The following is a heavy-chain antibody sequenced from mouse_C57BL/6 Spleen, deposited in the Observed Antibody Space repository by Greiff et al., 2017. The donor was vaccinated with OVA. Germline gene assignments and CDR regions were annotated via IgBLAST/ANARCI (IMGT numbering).Heavy chain of an antibody. J-gene: IGHJ2*01. CDR1: GFTFSSYC. CDR3: ARHGSSPFDY. CDR2: ISSGGSYT. Sequence: EVKLMESGGDLVKPGGSLKLSCAASGFTFSSYCMSWVRQTPDKRLEWVATISSGGSYTYYPDSVKGRFTISRDNAKNTQYLQMSSLKSEDTAMYYCARHGSSPFDYWGQGTTLTVSS. D-gene: IGHD1-1*01. V-gene: IGHV5-6*01.